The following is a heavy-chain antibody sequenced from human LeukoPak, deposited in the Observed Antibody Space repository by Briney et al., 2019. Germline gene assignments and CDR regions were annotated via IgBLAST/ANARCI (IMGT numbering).Heavy chain of an antibody. CDR2: VKKDASEM. CDR1: GFTLSNHW. CDR3: ARGPPYGSRSDFFDY. V-gene: IGHV3-7*01. J-gene: IGHJ4*02. Sequence: GGSLRLSCAASGFTLSNHWMIWVRQAPGKGLECVASVKKDASEMYYVDSVKGRFTISRDNAKNSLYLQMSGLRVEDTAVYYCARGPPYGSRSDFFDYWGQGTLVTVSA. D-gene: IGHD3-10*01.